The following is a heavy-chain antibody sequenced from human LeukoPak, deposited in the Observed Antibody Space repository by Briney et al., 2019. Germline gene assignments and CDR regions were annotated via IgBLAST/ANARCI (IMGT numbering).Heavy chain of an antibody. CDR3: AREGGSIAARPWDY. V-gene: IGHV1-8*03. Sequence: ASVKVSCKASGYTFTSYDINWVRQATGQGLEGMGWMNPNSGNTGYAQKFQGRVTITRNTSISTAYMELSSLRSEDTAVYYCAREGGSIAARPWDYWGQGTLVTVSS. J-gene: IGHJ4*02. D-gene: IGHD6-6*01. CDR2: MNPNSGNT. CDR1: GYTFTSYD.